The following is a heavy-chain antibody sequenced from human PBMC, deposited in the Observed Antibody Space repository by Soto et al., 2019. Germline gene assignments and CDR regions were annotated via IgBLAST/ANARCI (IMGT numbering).Heavy chain of an antibody. J-gene: IGHJ4*02. Sequence: ASVKVSCKASGYTFNFYGITWVRQAPGQGLEWMGWISGFNGNTNYAADLQGRVTMTTDTSTSTAYMELRGLRSDDTAVYYCARIGVSSGHESPDFDSWGQGTMMTVYS. D-gene: IGHD3-16*01. V-gene: IGHV1-18*01. CDR3: ARIGVSSGHESPDFDS. CDR2: ISGFNGNT. CDR1: GYTFNFYG.